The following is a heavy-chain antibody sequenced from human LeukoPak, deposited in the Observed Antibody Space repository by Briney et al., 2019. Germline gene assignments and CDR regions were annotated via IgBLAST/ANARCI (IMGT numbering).Heavy chain of an antibody. V-gene: IGHV3-23*01. D-gene: IGHD3-16*01. CDR2: ISGSGGST. CDR3: AKDSGGFDY. Sequence: GGSLRLSCAASGFSFGSNAMSWVRQAPGKGLEWVSAISGSGGSTYYADSVKGRFTISRDNSKNTLYLQMNSLRAEDTAVYYCAKDSGGFDYWGQGTLVTVSS. J-gene: IGHJ4*02. CDR1: GFSFGSNA.